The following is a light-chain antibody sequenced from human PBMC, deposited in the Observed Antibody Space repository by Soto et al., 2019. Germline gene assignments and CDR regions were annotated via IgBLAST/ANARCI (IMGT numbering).Light chain of an antibody. CDR2: GVS. J-gene: IGKJ1*01. CDR1: QSVTNSY. CDR3: QQYASSRT. Sequence: EIVLTQSPGTLSLSPGERATLSCRASQSVTNSYLAWYQQKPGQAPRLLIYGVSSRATGIPDRFSGSGSGTDFTLTISRLEPEDFALYYCQQYASSRTFGQGTKLEIK. V-gene: IGKV3-20*01.